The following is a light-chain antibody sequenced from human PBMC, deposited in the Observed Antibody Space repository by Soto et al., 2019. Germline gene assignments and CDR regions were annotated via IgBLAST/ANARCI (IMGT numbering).Light chain of an antibody. Sequence: DIQMTQSPSTLSASVGETVTVTCRASQSVSGWLAWYQQKPGKAPRLLIYAASRLQSGVPARFSGSGVETDFTLTITSLQPEDFGIYYCQQSYALVRTFGGGTKVDIK. CDR1: QSVSGW. CDR3: QQSYALVRT. J-gene: IGKJ4*01. V-gene: IGKV1-39*01. CDR2: AAS.